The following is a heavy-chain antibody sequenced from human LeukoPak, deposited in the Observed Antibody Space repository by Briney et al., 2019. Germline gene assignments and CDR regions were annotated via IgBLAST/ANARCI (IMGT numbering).Heavy chain of an antibody. Sequence: ASVKVSCKASGYTFTGYYMHWVRQAPGQGLEWMGWINPNSGGINYAQKFQGRVTMTRDTSISTAYMELSRLRSDDTAVYYCARYLGIEQLVDYWGQGTLVTVSS. CDR1: GYTFTGYY. CDR3: ARYLGIEQLVDY. J-gene: IGHJ4*02. D-gene: IGHD6-6*01. CDR2: INPNSGGI. V-gene: IGHV1-2*02.